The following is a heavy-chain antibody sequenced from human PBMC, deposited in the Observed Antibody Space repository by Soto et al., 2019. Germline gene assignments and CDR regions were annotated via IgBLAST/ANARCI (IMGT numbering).Heavy chain of an antibody. CDR3: AKDFGSSPPNRFAP. CDR1: GFTFASHA. J-gene: IGHJ5*02. D-gene: IGHD2-15*01. V-gene: IGHV3-23*01. CDR2: ITDSGGRT. Sequence: PGGSLRLSCAASGFTFASHAMNWVRQAPGKGLQWVSTITDSGGRTYYADSVKGRFTISRDNSKNTLSLQMNNLRAEDTAIYYCAKDFGSSPPNRFAPWGPGTLVTGSS.